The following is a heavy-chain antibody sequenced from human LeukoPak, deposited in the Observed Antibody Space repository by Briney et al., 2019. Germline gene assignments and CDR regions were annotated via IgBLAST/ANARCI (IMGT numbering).Heavy chain of an antibody. V-gene: IGHV4-30-2*01. D-gene: IGHD6-6*01. J-gene: IGHJ5*02. Sequence: PSQTLSLTCTVSGGSISSGGYYWSWIRQPPGKGLEWIGYIYHSGSTYYNPSLKSRVTISVDRSKNQFSLKLSFVTAADTAVYYRAREAPEGWFDPWGQGTLVTVSS. CDR3: AREAPEGWFDP. CDR1: GGSISSGGYY. CDR2: IYHSGST.